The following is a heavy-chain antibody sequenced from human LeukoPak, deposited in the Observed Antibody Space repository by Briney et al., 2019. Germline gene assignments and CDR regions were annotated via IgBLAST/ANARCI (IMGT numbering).Heavy chain of an antibody. V-gene: IGHV4-59*01. CDR1: GGSISSYY. J-gene: IGHJ6*03. D-gene: IGHD3-9*01. Sequence: SETLSLTCTVSGGSISSYYWSWIRQPPGKGLEWIGYIYYSGSTNYNPSLKSRVTISVDTSKNQFSLKLSSVTAADTAVCYCARERYYDILTGYYYYMDVWGKGTTVTVSS. CDR3: ARERYYDILTGYYYYMDV. CDR2: IYYSGST.